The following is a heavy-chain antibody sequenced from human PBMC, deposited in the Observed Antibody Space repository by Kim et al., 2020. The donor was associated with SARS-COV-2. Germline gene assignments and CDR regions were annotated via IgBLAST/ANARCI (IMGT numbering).Heavy chain of an antibody. CDR2: ST. V-gene: IGHV3-53*01. CDR3: ARDLDYYGMDV. J-gene: IGHJ6*02. Sequence: STYDADSVKGRFTISRDNSKNTRYLQMNSLRAEDTAVYYCARDLDYYGMDVWGQGTTVTVSS.